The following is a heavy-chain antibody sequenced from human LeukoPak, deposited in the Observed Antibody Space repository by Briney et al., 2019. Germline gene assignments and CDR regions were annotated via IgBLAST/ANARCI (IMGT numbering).Heavy chain of an antibody. CDR2: IWYDGSNK. J-gene: IGHJ4*02. D-gene: IGHD6-19*01. CDR1: GFTFSSYG. Sequence: GGSLRLSCAASGFTFSSYGMHWVRQAPGKGLEWVAVIWYDGSNKYYADSVKGRFTISRDNSKDTLYLQMNSLRAEDTAVYYCASTSGWYEPIDYWGQGTLVTVSS. V-gene: IGHV3-33*01. CDR3: ASTSGWYEPIDY.